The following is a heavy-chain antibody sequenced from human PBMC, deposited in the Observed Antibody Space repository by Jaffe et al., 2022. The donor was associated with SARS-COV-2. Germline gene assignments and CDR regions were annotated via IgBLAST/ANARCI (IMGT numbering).Heavy chain of an antibody. D-gene: IGHD2-15*01. J-gene: IGHJ4*02. V-gene: IGHV1-18*01. CDR2: INTKSHNA. Sequence: QVQLVQSGAEVKKPGASLKVSCQASGYTFDTYGISWVRQARGQGLEWLGMINTKSHNADYAQTLQGRVTMTADTSTSTAYLELRSLRSDDTAVYYCARDLRGGGKGFDSWGQGTLVTVSS. CDR1: GYTFDTYG. CDR3: ARDLRGGGKGFDS.